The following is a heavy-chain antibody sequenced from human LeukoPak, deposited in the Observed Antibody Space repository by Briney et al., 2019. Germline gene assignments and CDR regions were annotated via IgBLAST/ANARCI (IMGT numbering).Heavy chain of an antibody. CDR1: GGSISSSSYY. D-gene: IGHD5-18*01. Sequence: SETLSLTCTVSGGSISSSSYYWGWIRQPPGKGLEWIGSINYSGSTYYNPSLKSRVTISVDTSKNQFSLKLSSVTAADTAVYYCARDRVQLWLRYYYGMDVWGQGTTVTVSS. V-gene: IGHV4-39*07. J-gene: IGHJ6*02. CDR2: INYSGST. CDR3: ARDRVQLWLRYYYGMDV.